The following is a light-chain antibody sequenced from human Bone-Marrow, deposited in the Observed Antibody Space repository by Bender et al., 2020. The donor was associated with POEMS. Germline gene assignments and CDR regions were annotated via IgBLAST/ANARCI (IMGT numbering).Light chain of an antibody. CDR3: SSYTSSSTRI. CDR2: DVS. Sequence: QSALTQPPSASGSPGQSITISCSGASSDFSVYNFVSWYQQYQGKAPKLVIYDVSKRPSGVPDRFSGSKSGNTASLTISGFQAEDEADYYCSSYTSSSTRIFGGETKLTVL. CDR1: SSDFSVYNF. J-gene: IGLJ2*01. V-gene: IGLV2-14*03.